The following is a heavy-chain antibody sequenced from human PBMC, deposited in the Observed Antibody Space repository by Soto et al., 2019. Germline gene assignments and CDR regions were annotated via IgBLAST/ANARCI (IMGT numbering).Heavy chain of an antibody. CDR2: IYHSGST. Sequence: LSLTCAVSGGSISSSNWWSWVRQPPGKGLEWIGEIYHSGSTNYNPSLKSRVTISVDRSKNQFSLKLSSVTAADTAVYYCARAVGTAYDAFDIWGQGTMVTVSS. CDR3: ARAVGTAYDAFDI. CDR1: GGSISSSNW. J-gene: IGHJ3*02. V-gene: IGHV4-4*02. D-gene: IGHD1-1*01.